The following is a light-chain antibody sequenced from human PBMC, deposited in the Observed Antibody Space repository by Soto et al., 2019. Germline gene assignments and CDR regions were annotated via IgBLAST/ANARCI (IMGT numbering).Light chain of an antibody. J-gene: IGKJ1*01. V-gene: IGKV3-15*01. CDR1: QNVYSN. CDR3: QQYNNWPWT. Sequence: EIVMTQSPATLSVSPGERATLSCRASQNVYSNLAWYQQKPGQAPRLLIHGTFTRATGIPARFSGSGSGTEFTLTISTLQSEDFAVYYCQQYNNWPWTFGQGTKVDI. CDR2: GTF.